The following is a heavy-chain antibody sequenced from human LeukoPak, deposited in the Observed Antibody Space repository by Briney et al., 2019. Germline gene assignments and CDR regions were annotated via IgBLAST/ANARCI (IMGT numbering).Heavy chain of an antibody. V-gene: IGHV4-34*01. CDR1: GGSFSGYY. Sequence: PSETLSLTCAVYGGSFSGYYWSWLRQPPGKGLEWIGEINHSGSTNYNPSLKSRVTISVDTSKNQFSLKLSSVTAADTAVYYCAREVVRGAPHYGMDVWGQGTTVTVSS. CDR3: AREVVRGAPHYGMDV. J-gene: IGHJ6*02. CDR2: INHSGST. D-gene: IGHD3-10*01.